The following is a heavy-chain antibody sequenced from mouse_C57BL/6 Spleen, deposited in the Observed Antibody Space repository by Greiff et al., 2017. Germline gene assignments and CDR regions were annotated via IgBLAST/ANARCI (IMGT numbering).Heavy chain of an antibody. CDR1: GFSFNTYA. D-gene: IGHD2-4*01. V-gene: IGHV10-1*01. J-gene: IGHJ2*01. Sequence: EVKLVESGGGLVQPKASLKLSCAASGFSFNTYAMNWVRQAPGKGLEWVARIRSKSNNYATYYADSVKDRFTISRDDSESMLYLQLNNLKTEDTAMYYCVRQDDYYFDYWGQGTTLTGSS. CDR3: VRQDDYYFDY. CDR2: IRSKSNNYAT.